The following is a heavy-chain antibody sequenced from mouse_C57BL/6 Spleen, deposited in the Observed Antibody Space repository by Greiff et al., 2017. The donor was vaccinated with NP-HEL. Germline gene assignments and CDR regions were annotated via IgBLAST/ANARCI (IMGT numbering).Heavy chain of an antibody. J-gene: IGHJ4*01. CDR1: GYTFTDYN. CDR3: ARSGLLLRAMDY. D-gene: IGHD1-1*01. CDR2: VNPNNGGP. Sequence: VQLQQSGPELVKPGASVKIPCKASGYTFTDYNMDWVKQSHGKSLEWIGDVNPNNGGPIYNQKFKGKATLTVDKSSSTAYMELRSLTSEDTAVYYCARSGLLLRAMDYWGQGTSVTVSS. V-gene: IGHV1-18*01.